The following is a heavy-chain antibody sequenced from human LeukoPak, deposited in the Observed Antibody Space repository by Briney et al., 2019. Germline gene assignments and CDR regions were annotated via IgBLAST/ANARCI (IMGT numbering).Heavy chain of an antibody. D-gene: IGHD6-19*01. Sequence: PGGSLRLSCAASGFTLSSYAIHWVRQAPGKGLEWVALMSYDGSNKYYADSVKGRFTISRDNSKNTLYLQMNSLRAEDTAVYYCARDRNSSGWFDYWGQGTLVTVSS. CDR1: GFTLSSYA. CDR2: MSYDGSNK. CDR3: ARDRNSSGWFDY. J-gene: IGHJ4*02. V-gene: IGHV3-30*04.